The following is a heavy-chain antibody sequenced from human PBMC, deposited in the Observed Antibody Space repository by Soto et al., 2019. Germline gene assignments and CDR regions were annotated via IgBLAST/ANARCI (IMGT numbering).Heavy chain of an antibody. CDR2: MYYSGST. V-gene: IGHV4-39*01. Sequence: PSETLSLTCTVTGDSISSRSYYWGWIRQPPGKGLEWIGSMYYSGSTYNNPSLKSRVSMSVDTSKNQFALKLKSVTAADTALYYCARQQTSVVTQGHFDSWGQGSLVTVSS. J-gene: IGHJ4*02. D-gene: IGHD2-21*02. CDR3: ARQQTSVVTQGHFDS. CDR1: GDSISSRSYY.